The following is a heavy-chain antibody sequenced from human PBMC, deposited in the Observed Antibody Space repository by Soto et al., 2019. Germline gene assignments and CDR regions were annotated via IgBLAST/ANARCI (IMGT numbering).Heavy chain of an antibody. V-gene: IGHV1-18*01. D-gene: IGHD3-10*01. CDR3: ARGVRGGGNYYYYGMDV. Sequence: QVQLVQSGAEVKKPGASVKVSCKASGYTFTSYGISWVRQAPGQGLEWMGWISAYNGNTNYAQKHQGRVTMTTDTSTSTAYMELRSLRSDDTAVYYCARGVRGGGNYYYYGMDVWGQGTTVTVSS. J-gene: IGHJ6*02. CDR2: ISAYNGNT. CDR1: GYTFTSYG.